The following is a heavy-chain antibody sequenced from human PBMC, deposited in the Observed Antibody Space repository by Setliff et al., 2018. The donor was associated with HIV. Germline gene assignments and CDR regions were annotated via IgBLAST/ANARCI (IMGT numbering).Heavy chain of an antibody. Sequence: GGSLRLSCAASGFTFDNYWMSWVRQAPGKGLEWVANIKQDGDEAFYVDSVKGRFTISRDNAKNSLYLQMNSLRAEDTAVYYCARDISLGILYTTPDYWGQGTLVTVSS. D-gene: IGHD2-15*01. V-gene: IGHV3-7*03. CDR3: ARDISLGILYTTPDY. CDR1: GFTFDNYW. CDR2: IKQDGDEA. J-gene: IGHJ4*02.